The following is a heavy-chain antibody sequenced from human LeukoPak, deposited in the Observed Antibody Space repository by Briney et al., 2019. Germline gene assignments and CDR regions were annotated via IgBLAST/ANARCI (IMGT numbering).Heavy chain of an antibody. CDR2: IIPIFVTA. J-gene: IGHJ6*04. D-gene: IGHD2-2*01. CDR3: ARDIGCSSTSCPPSYYYGMDV. CDR1: GGTFSSYA. V-gene: IGHV1-69*13. Sequence: GASVKVSCKASGGTFSSYAISWVRQAPGQGLEWMGGIIPIFVTANYAQKFQGRVTITADESTSTAYMELSSLRSEDTAVYYCARDIGCSSTSCPPSYYYGMDVWGKGTTVTVSS.